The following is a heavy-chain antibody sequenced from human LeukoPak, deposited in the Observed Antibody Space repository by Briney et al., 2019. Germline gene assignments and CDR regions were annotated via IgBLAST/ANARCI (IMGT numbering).Heavy chain of an antibody. D-gene: IGHD6-19*01. CDR3: AAAGSGWSLFDY. CDR2: IVVGSGNT. Sequence: SVNVSCKASGFTFTSSAVQWVRQAREQRLEWIGWIVVGSGNTNYAQKFQERVTITRDMSTSTAYMELSSLRSEDTAVYYCAAAGSGWSLFDYWGQGTLVTVSS. CDR1: GFTFTSSA. V-gene: IGHV1-58*01. J-gene: IGHJ4*02.